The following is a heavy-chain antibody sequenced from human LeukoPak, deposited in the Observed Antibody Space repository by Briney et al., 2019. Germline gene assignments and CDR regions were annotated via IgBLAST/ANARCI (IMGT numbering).Heavy chain of an antibody. CDR1: GFTFTDYW. D-gene: IGHD6-13*01. J-gene: IGHJ4*02. V-gene: IGHV3-7*01. CDR2: IKRDGSEK. CDR3: ARGRGSWYGVYFDY. Sequence: GGSLRLSCAASGFTFTDYWMSWVRQAPGKGLEWVANIKRDGSEKYYVDSVKGRFTISRDNAKNSLYLQMNSLRTDDTAVYYCARGRGSWYGVYFDYWGQGTLVTVSS.